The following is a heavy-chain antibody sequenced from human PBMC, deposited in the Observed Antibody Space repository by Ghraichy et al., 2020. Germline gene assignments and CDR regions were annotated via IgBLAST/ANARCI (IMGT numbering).Heavy chain of an antibody. CDR2: INRDVTRT. CDR3: CGSYGGGGVDY. J-gene: IGHJ4*02. Sequence: LSLTCAASGLTFNTNWMHWVRQVPGKGLVWVARINRDVTRTNYADSVRGRFTISRDNAKNTLYLQMDSLRVEDTAVFYCCGSYGGGGVDYWGQGTLVIVSS. D-gene: IGHD1-26*01. V-gene: IGHV3-74*01. CDR1: GLTFNTNW.